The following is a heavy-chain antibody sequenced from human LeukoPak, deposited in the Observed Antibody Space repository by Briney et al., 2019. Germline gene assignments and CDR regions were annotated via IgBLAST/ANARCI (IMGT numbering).Heavy chain of an antibody. Sequence: ASVKVSCKASGYTFTSYAMNWVRQAPGQGLEWMGWINTNTGNATCAQGFTGRFVFSLDTSVSTAYLQISSLKAEDTAVYYCARDPGRGYSGYDWFDYWGQGTLVTVSS. CDR1: GYTFTSYA. D-gene: IGHD5-12*01. J-gene: IGHJ4*02. V-gene: IGHV7-4-1*02. CDR3: ARDPGRGYSGYDWFDY. CDR2: INTNTGNA.